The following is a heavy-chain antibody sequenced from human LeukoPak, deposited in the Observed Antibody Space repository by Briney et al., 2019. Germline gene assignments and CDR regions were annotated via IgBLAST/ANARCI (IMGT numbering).Heavy chain of an antibody. CDR1: GFAFSIYG. CDR3: ARGSSSWYSVYYFDY. D-gene: IGHD6-13*01. CDR2: IRYDGSDK. V-gene: IGHV3-30*02. J-gene: IGHJ4*02. Sequence: PGGSLRLSCAASGFAFSIYGMYWVRQAPGKGLEWVAPIRYDGSDKHYADSVKGRFTISRDNSKNTLYLQMNSLRAEDTAVYYCARGSSSWYSVYYFDYWGQGTLVTVSS.